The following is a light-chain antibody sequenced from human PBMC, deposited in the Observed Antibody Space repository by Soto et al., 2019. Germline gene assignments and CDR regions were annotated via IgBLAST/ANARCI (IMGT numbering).Light chain of an antibody. J-gene: IGKJ2*01. V-gene: IGKV3-20*01. Sequence: EIVLTQSPGTLSLSPGERATLSCRASQSAGNNYLAWYQQKSGQAPSLLIFRASSRAAGIPDRFGGSGSGTDFTLSISRLEPEDFAVYYCQQHGSSPYTFAQGTRLEIK. CDR2: RAS. CDR1: QSAGNNY. CDR3: QQHGSSPYT.